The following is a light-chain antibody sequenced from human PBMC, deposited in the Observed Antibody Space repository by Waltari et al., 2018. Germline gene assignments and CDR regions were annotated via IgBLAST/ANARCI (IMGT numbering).Light chain of an antibody. J-gene: IGKJ3*01. CDR1: QGIAFY. Sequence: DIQVTQSPSSLSASIGDRVTITCRTSQGIAFYLNWYQQNPWQAPKLLIYHASNLQSGVPSRFSGRGSGTDFTRSISCLQPEDFATYYRQHSFPTPRPFGPGTKVD. CDR3: QHSFPTPRP. V-gene: IGKV1-39*01. CDR2: HAS.